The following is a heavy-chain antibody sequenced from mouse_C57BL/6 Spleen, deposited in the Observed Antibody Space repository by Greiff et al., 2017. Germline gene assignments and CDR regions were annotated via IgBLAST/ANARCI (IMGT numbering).Heavy chain of an antibody. Sequence: VQLQQSGAELVKPGASVKLSCKASGYTFTSYWMHWVKQRPGQGLEWIGMIHPNSGSTNYNEKFKSKATLTVDKSSSTAYMPLSSLTSEDSAVDYCARGYYGSSPVFDVWGTGTTVTVSS. J-gene: IGHJ1*03. V-gene: IGHV1-64*01. CDR1: GYTFTSYW. D-gene: IGHD1-1*01. CDR2: IHPNSGST. CDR3: ARGYYGSSPVFDV.